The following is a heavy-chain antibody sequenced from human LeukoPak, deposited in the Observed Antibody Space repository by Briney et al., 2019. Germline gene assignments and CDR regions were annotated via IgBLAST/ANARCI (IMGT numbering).Heavy chain of an antibody. J-gene: IGHJ4*02. D-gene: IGHD6-13*01. CDR2: IKPDGSEI. V-gene: IGHV3-7*03. CDR1: GFNFSSYW. Sequence: GGSLRLSCAASGFNFSSYWMSWVRQAPGKGLEWVANIKPDGSEIYYVDSVKGRFTISRDNARNSLYLQMNSLRAEDTAVYYCAKDRIAAAGTRSDSFLDYWGQGTLVTVSS. CDR3: AKDRIAAAGTRSDSFLDY.